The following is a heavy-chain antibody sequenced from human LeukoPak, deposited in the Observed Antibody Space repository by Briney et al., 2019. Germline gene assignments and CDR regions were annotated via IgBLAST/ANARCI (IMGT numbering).Heavy chain of an antibody. Sequence: SETLSLTCTVSGGSISHYYWSWIRQPPGKGLEWIGYIYYSGTTNYNPSLKSRVTISVDTSKNQFSLKLNSVTAADTAVYYCAREDPRTRVPEGMDVWGQGTTVTVSS. CDR1: GGSISHYY. CDR2: IYYSGTT. J-gene: IGHJ6*02. V-gene: IGHV4-59*01. D-gene: IGHD4/OR15-4a*01. CDR3: AREDPRTRVPEGMDV.